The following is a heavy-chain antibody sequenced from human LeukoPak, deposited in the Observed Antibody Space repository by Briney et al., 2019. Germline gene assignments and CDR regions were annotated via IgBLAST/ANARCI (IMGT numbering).Heavy chain of an antibody. CDR1: GFTFSSSA. CDR2: INHSGST. V-gene: IGHV4-34*01. D-gene: IGHD3-22*01. CDR3: ASRIYDSSGFFDY. J-gene: IGHJ4*02. Sequence: PGGSLRLSCAASGFTFSSSAMSWVRQPPGKGLEWIGEINHSGSTNYNPSLKSRVTISVDTSKNQFSLKLSSVTAADTAVYYCASRIYDSSGFFDYWGQGTLVTVSS.